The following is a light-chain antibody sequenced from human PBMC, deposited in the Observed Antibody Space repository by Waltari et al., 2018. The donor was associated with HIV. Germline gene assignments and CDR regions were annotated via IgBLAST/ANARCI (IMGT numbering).Light chain of an antibody. CDR3: GTWDISLSGGV. J-gene: IGLJ3*02. V-gene: IGLV1-51*01. CDR2: DNN. Sequence: QSVLTQPPSVSAAPGQKVTISCSNIGNDYVSCYQHLPGAAPKLVIYDNNKRPSVIPDRFSGSKSGTSATLAITGLLTGDEAVYYCGTWDISLSGGVFGGGTKLTVL. CDR1: NIGNDY.